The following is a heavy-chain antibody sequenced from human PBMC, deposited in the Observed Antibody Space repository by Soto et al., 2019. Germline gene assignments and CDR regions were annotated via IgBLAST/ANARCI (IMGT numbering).Heavy chain of an antibody. D-gene: IGHD1-1*01. Sequence: XSLKLSFSASVFTFSSYWMSWVRQAPWKGLEWVANIKQDGSEKYYVDSVKGRFTISRDNAKNSLYLQMNSLRAEDTAVYYCARDDRTLRPDVWGQGTTVTVSS. V-gene: IGHV3-7*01. CDR3: ARDDRTLRPDV. J-gene: IGHJ6*02. CDR2: IKQDGSEK. CDR1: VFTFSSYW.